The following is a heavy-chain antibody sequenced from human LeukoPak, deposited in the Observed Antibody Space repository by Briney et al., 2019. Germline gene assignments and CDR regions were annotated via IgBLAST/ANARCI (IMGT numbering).Heavy chain of an antibody. Sequence: ASVKVSCKASGYTFTGYYMHWVRQAPGQGLEWMGWINPNSGGTNYAQKLQGRVTMTTDTSTSTAYMELRSLRSDDTAVYYCARDTPSSIAALTIFDYWGQGTLVTVSS. J-gene: IGHJ4*02. CDR3: ARDTPSSIAALTIFDY. CDR2: INPNSGGT. D-gene: IGHD6-6*01. V-gene: IGHV1-2*02. CDR1: GYTFTGYY.